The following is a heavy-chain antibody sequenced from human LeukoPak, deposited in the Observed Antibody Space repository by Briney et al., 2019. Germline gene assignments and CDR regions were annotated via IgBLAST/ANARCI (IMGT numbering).Heavy chain of an antibody. CDR3: AKRGNWGFFDY. J-gene: IGHJ4*02. Sequence: SETLSLTCTVSGYSINSGYYWGWIRQPPGKGLEWIGIIYHSGSTYYNPSLKSRVTISVDTSKNQFSLKVSSVTAADTAIYYCAKRGNWGFFDYWGQGTLVTVSS. CDR2: IYHSGST. V-gene: IGHV4-38-2*02. D-gene: IGHD7-27*01. CDR1: GYSINSGYY.